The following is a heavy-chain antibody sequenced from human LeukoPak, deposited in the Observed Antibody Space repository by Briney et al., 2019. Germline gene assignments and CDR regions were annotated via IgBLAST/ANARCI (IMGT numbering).Heavy chain of an antibody. D-gene: IGHD5-12*01. Sequence: QTGGSLRLSCAASGFTFSNYGMHWVRQAPGKGLEWVANIKQDGSEKYYVDSVKGRFAISRDNAKNSLYLQMNSLRAEDTAVYYCARWSYSDAFDIWGQGTMVTVSS. J-gene: IGHJ3*02. CDR3: ARWSYSDAFDI. CDR1: GFTFSNYG. V-gene: IGHV3-7*01. CDR2: IKQDGSEK.